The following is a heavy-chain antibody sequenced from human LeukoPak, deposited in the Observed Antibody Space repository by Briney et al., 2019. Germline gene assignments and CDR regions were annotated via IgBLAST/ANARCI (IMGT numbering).Heavy chain of an antibody. Sequence: GGSLRLSCAASGFTFSSYAMHWVRQAPGKGLEYVTAISSNGGSTHYANSVKGRFTISRDNSKNTLYLQMGSLRAEDMAVYYCARTRIVGATTSAFDIWGQGTMVTVSS. V-gene: IGHV3-64*01. CDR1: GFTFSSYA. D-gene: IGHD1-26*01. CDR2: ISSNGGST. J-gene: IGHJ3*02. CDR3: ARTRIVGATTSAFDI.